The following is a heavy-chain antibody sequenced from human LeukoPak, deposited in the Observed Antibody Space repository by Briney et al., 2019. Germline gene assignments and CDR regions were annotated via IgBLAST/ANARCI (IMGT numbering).Heavy chain of an antibody. V-gene: IGHV3-21*01. J-gene: IGHJ4*02. D-gene: IGHD3-22*01. CDR1: GFTFNNFS. CDR3: ARVFWETVNTGYYSDF. CDR2: ISGSSSYI. Sequence: GGSLRLSCAASGFTFNNFSMNWVRQAPGKGLEWVSSISGSSSYIYYADSVRGRFTISRDNANNALHLQMNSLRAEDTAVYYCARVFWETVNTGYYSDFWGPGTLVTVSS.